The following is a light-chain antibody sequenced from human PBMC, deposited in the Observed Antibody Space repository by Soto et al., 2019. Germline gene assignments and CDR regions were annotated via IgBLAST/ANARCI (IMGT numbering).Light chain of an antibody. V-gene: IGKV1-39*01. Sequence: DIQLTQSPSSLSASVGDRVTITCRTSQNIATYLLWYQQKPGEAPKLLIYSASILQRGVPSRFRGSGSGTDFSLTISSLQPVDFATYYCQQSYSSLYTFGQGTRVEIK. CDR2: SAS. CDR3: QQSYSSLYT. J-gene: IGKJ2*01. CDR1: QNIATY.